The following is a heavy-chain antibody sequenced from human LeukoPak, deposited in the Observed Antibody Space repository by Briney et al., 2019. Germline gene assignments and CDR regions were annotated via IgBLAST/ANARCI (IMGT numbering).Heavy chain of an antibody. V-gene: IGHV1-24*01. CDR3: ATGYYDSSGNRGNWFDP. CDR2: FDPEDGET. Sequence: ASVKVSCKVSGYTLTELSMHWVRQAPGKGLEWMGGFDPEDGETIYAQKFQGRVTMTEDTSTDTAYMELSGLRSEDTAVYYCATGYYDSSGNRGNWFDPWGQGTLVTVSS. D-gene: IGHD3-22*01. J-gene: IGHJ5*02. CDR1: GYTLTELS.